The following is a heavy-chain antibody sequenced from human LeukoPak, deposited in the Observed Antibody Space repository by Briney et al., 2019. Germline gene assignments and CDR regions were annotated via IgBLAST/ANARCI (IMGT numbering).Heavy chain of an antibody. Sequence: GGSLRLSCAATGFTFNDYSVNWVRQAPGKGLEWVSSISSSIPFKYYAESVKGRFTISRDNAKNSVYLQMDSLTAEDTAVYYCARHLSGVTGYTYGRGIDYWGQGTLVTVSS. CDR1: GFTFNDYS. CDR2: ISSSIPFK. V-gene: IGHV3-21*01. J-gene: IGHJ4*02. D-gene: IGHD5-18*01. CDR3: ARHLSGVTGYTYGRGIDY.